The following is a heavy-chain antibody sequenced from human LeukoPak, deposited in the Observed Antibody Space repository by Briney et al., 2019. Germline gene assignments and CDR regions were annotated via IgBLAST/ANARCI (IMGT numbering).Heavy chain of an antibody. Sequence: GASVKVSCKASGYTFTGYYMHWVRQAPGQGLEWMGWINPNSGGTNYAQKFQGWVTMTRDTSISTAYKELSRLRSDDTAVYYCARAIYSSSWYSWFDPWGQGTLVTVSS. CDR3: ARAIYSSSWYSWFDP. J-gene: IGHJ5*02. CDR2: INPNSGGT. V-gene: IGHV1-2*04. CDR1: GYTFTGYY. D-gene: IGHD6-13*01.